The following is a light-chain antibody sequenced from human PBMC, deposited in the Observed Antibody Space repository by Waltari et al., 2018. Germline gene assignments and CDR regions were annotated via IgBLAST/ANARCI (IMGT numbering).Light chain of an antibody. CDR3: MQGTHWPYT. CDR2: RVF. CDR1: QSLVHSDGNPH. J-gene: IGKJ2*01. V-gene: IGKV2-30*02. Sequence: DVVMTQSPLSLPVTLGQAASLSCKSSQSLVHSDGNPHLTWFQQRPGQSPRRLIYRVFNRDSGVPDRFSGSGSGTDFTLKISRVEAEDVGVYYCMQGTHWPYTFGPGTKLDIK.